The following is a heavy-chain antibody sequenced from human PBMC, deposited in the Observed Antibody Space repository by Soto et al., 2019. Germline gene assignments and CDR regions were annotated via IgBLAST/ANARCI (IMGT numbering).Heavy chain of an antibody. D-gene: IGHD2-21*02. CDR1: GGSISSSNW. J-gene: IGHJ3*02. Sequence: QVQLQESGPGLVKPSGTLSLTCAVSGGSISSSNWWSWVRQPPGKGLEWVGEMYHSGRTNYNPSLKSRVTISVDKSKNQFSLKLTSVTAADTPVYYCASAGGNSRAFDIWGQGTMVTVSS. CDR2: MYHSGRT. CDR3: ASAGGNSRAFDI. V-gene: IGHV4-4*02.